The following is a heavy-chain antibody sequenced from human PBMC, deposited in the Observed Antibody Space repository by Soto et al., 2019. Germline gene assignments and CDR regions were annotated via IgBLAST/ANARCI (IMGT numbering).Heavy chain of an antibody. CDR3: AGSIAAAGTGGPSYYYYYGMDV. J-gene: IGHJ6*02. CDR2: IIPIVGTA. CDR1: GGTFSSYA. V-gene: IGHV1-69*01. Sequence: QVQLVQSGAEVKKPGSSVKVSCKASGGTFSSYAISWVRQAPGQGLEWMGGIIPIVGTANYAKKFQGRVTITADESTSTAYMQLSSLRSEDTAVYYCAGSIAAAGTGGPSYYYYYGMDVWGQGTTVTVSS. D-gene: IGHD6-13*01.